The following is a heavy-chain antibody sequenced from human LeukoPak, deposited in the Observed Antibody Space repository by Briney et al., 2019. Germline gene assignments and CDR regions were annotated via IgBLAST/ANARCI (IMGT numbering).Heavy chain of an antibody. Sequence: GASVKVSCKASGGTFSSYAISWVRQAPGQGLEWMGGIIPIFGTANYAQKFQGRVTITADKSTSTAYMELSSLRSEDTAVYYCARDTKRSRARWENLGFDPWGQGTLVTVSS. J-gene: IGHJ5*02. CDR2: IIPIFGTA. V-gene: IGHV1-69*06. D-gene: IGHD1-26*01. CDR3: ARDTKRSRARWENLGFDP. CDR1: GGTFSSYA.